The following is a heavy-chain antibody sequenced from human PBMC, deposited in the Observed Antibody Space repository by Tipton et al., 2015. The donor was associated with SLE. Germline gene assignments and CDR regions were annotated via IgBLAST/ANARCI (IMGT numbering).Heavy chain of an antibody. CDR3: ARDRDWFYGPAPDY. V-gene: IGHV1-46*01. J-gene: IGHJ4*02. CDR2: INSGGGAT. Sequence: QVQLVQSGAEVKKPGASVKISCKASGYTFSNYYIHWMRQAPGQGLEWMGIINSGGGATGYAPKFQGRVSMARDTSPSTVYMELSSLRSEDTAIYYCARDRDWFYGPAPDYWGQGTLVTVSS. CDR1: GYTFSNYY. D-gene: IGHD3/OR15-3a*01.